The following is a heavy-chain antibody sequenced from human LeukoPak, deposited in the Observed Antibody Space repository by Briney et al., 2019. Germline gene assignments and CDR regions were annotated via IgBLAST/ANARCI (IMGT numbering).Heavy chain of an antibody. CDR1: GYTFTGCY. D-gene: IGHD5-12*01. CDR3: ARDPYSGYDLFDY. V-gene: IGHV1-2*02. CDR2: INPNSGGT. J-gene: IGHJ4*02. Sequence: ASVKVSCKASGYTFTGCYMHWVRQATGQGLEWMGWINPNSGGTNYAQKFQGRVTMTRDTSISTAYMELSRLRSDDTAVYYCARDPYSGYDLFDYWGQGTLVTVSS.